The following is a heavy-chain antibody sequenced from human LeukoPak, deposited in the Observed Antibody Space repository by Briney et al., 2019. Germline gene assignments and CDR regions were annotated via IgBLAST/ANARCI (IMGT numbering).Heavy chain of an antibody. CDR2: IIPIFGTT. Sequence: SVKVSCKASGGTFSSYAISWVRQAPGQGLEWMGGIIPIFGTTNYAQKFQGRVTITTDESTSTAYMELSSLRSEDTAVYYCARVGSTSYLYYYYYYMDVWGKGTTVTVSS. V-gene: IGHV1-69*05. CDR1: GGTFSSYA. D-gene: IGHD2-2*01. CDR3: ARVGSTSYLYYYYYYMDV. J-gene: IGHJ6*03.